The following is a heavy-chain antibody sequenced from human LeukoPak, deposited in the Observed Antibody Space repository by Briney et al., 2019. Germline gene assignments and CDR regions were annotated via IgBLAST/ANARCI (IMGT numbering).Heavy chain of an antibody. CDR2: ISGSGGST. Sequence: PGGSLRLSCAASGFTFSSYAMGWVRQAPGKGLEWVSPISGSGGSTYYADSVTGRVTISRDNSKNKLYLQMNSIRAKNNAVASCSREYGSGRYVDYWGQGTLVTVSS. CDR1: GFTFSSYA. CDR3: SREYGSGRYVDY. V-gene: IGHV3-23*01. J-gene: IGHJ4*02. D-gene: IGHD3-10*01.